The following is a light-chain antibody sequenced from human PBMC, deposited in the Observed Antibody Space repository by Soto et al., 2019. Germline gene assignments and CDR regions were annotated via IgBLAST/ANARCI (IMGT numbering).Light chain of an antibody. Sequence: QLVLTQPPSVSGAPGQRVTISCTGSSSNIGAGYDVHWYQQLPGTAPKLLIYGNSNRPSGVPDRFSGSKSGTSASLAITGLRARKEAVYYCQSFDSSLIGSVFAGGTRSPS. J-gene: IGLJ3*02. V-gene: IGLV1-40*01. CDR1: SSNIGAGYD. CDR2: GNS. CDR3: QSFDSSLIGSV.